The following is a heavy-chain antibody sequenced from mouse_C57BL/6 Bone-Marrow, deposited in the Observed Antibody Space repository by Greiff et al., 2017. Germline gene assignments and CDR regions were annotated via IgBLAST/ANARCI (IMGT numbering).Heavy chain of an antibody. CDR2: INPNNGGT. V-gene: IGHV1-26*01. CDR1: GYTFTDYY. D-gene: IGHD2-2*01. CDR3: ARRDGYEDAMDY. J-gene: IGHJ4*01. Sequence: EVQLQQSGPELVKPGASVKISCKASGYTFTDYYMNWVKQSHGKSLEWIGDINPNNGGTSYNQKFKGKATLTVDKSSSTAYMELRSLTSEDSAVYYCARRDGYEDAMDYWGQGTSVTVSS.